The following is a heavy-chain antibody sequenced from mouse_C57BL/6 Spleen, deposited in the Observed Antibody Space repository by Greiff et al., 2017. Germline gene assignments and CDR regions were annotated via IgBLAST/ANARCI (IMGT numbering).Heavy chain of an antibody. Sequence: QVQLQQPGAELVMPGASVKLSCKASGYTFTSYWMHWVKQRPGQGLEWIGEIDPSDSYTNYNQKFKGKSTLTVDKSSSTAYMQLSSLTSEDSAVYYCARRKMYGGGFYWYFDVWGTGTTVTVSS. J-gene: IGHJ1*03. D-gene: IGHD1-1*01. CDR2: IDPSDSYT. CDR3: ARRKMYGGGFYWYFDV. V-gene: IGHV1-69*01. CDR1: GYTFTSYW.